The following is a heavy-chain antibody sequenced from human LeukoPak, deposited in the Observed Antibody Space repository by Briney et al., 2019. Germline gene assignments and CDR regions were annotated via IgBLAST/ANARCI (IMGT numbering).Heavy chain of an antibody. D-gene: IGHD6-6*01. J-gene: IGHJ4*02. CDR2: ISFDGSNN. Sequence: GGSLRLSCAASGFTFSNYGMHWLRQAPGKGLEWVTVISFDGSNNYYAQSLKGRFTISRDNSQNTLYLQVNSLRAEDTAVYYCAKEKAARTKYYFDHWGQGTLVTVSS. CDR1: GFTFSNYG. V-gene: IGHV3-30*18. CDR3: AKEKAARTKYYFDH.